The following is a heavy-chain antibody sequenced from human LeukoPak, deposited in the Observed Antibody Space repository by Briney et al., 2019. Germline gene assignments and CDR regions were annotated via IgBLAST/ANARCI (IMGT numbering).Heavy chain of an antibody. Sequence: GGSLRLSCAASGFTFSGYAMTWVRQAPGKGLEWVSAITNSGGDSFYADSVRGRFTISRDNAMNTLYLQTNSLRAEDTAVYYCAKDPRGGYSGSWYFDYWGQGTLVTVSS. V-gene: IGHV3-23*01. J-gene: IGHJ4*02. CDR2: ITNSGGDS. CDR3: AKDPRGGYSGSWYFDY. CDR1: GFTFSGYA. D-gene: IGHD5-12*01.